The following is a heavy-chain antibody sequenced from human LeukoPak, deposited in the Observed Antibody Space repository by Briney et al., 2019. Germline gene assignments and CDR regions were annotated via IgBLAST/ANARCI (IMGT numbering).Heavy chain of an antibody. CDR2: IYSSGST. D-gene: IGHD3-10*01. V-gene: IGHV4-59*01. CDR1: GGSISSYY. Sequence: SETLSLTCTVSGGSISSYYWSWIRQPPGKRLEWIGCIYSSGSTNYNPSLKSRVTISVATSKNQFSLKLTSVTAADTAVYYCAREGPGRFGAPGPNVYSIDYWGQGTLVTVSS. J-gene: IGHJ4*02. CDR3: AREGPGRFGAPGPNVYSIDY.